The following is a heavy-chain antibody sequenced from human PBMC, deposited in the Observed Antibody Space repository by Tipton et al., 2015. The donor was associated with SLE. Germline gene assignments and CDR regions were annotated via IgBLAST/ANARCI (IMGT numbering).Heavy chain of an antibody. CDR1: GGSISSHY. D-gene: IGHD1-14*01. CDR3: ARGTHKGWYFDL. Sequence: LRLSCTVFGGSISSHYWSWIRQPPGKGLEWIGYIYYSGSTNYNPSLKSRVTISVDTSKNQFSLKLSSVTAADTAVYYCARGTHKGWYFDLWGRGTLVTVSS. V-gene: IGHV4-59*11. CDR2: IYYSGST. J-gene: IGHJ2*01.